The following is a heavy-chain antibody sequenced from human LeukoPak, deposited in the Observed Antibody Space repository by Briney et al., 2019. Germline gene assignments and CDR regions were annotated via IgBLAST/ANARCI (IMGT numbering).Heavy chain of an antibody. D-gene: IGHD5-24*01. CDR3: AREGREGYNYPALDF. CDR1: GFTVSRNY. J-gene: IGHJ4*02. CDR2: IYSGGST. Sequence: GGSLRLSCAASGFTVSRNYMSWVRQAPGKGLEWVSVIYSGGSTYADSVKGRFTISRDNTKNSLYLQMNSLRAEDTAVYYCAREGREGYNYPALDFWGQGILVTVSS. V-gene: IGHV3-66*01.